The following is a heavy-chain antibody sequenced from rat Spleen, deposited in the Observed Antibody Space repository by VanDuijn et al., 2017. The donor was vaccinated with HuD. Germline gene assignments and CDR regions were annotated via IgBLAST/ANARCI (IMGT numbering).Heavy chain of an antibody. V-gene: IGHV5-46*01. CDR2: ISIIAGGT. J-gene: IGHJ2*01. CDR1: GFSLSSFP. Sequence: EVQLVESGGGLVQPGGAMKLSCAASGFSLSSFPMAWVRQAPAKGLEWVATISIIAGGTYYRDSVKGRFTISRNNARSTLYLQMNRVRSDDTATYYCTRGRVYYGYTGFDYWGHGVMVTVSS. CDR3: TRGRVYYGYTGFDY. D-gene: IGHD1-9*01.